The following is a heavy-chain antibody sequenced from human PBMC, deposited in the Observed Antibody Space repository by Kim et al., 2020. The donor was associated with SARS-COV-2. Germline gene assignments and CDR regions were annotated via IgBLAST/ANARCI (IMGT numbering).Heavy chain of an antibody. V-gene: IGHV4-39*01. Sequence: SETLSLTCTVSGGSISSSSYYWGWIRQPPGKGLEWIGSIYYSGSTYYNPSLKSRVTISVDTSKNQFSLKLSSVTAADTAVYYCARHLNWGVADYWGQGTLVTVSS. CDR2: IYYSGST. CDR1: GGSISSSSYY. J-gene: IGHJ4*02. CDR3: ARHLNWGVADY. D-gene: IGHD7-27*01.